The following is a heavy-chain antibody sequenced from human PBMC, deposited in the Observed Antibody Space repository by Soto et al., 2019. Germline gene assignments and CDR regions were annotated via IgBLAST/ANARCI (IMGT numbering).Heavy chain of an antibody. CDR1: GYTFASYA. J-gene: IGHJ3*02. Sequence: GASVKVSCKASGYTFASYAMRWVRQAPGQRLEWMGWINAGNGNTKYSQKFQGRVTITRDTSASTAYMELSSLRSEDTAVYYCARRFGLGAFDIWGQGTMVTVS. D-gene: IGHD3-10*01. V-gene: IGHV1-3*01. CDR2: INAGNGNT. CDR3: ARRFGLGAFDI.